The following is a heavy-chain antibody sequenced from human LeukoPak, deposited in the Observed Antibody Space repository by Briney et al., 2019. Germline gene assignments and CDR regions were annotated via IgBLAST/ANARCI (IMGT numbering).Heavy chain of an antibody. CDR3: AKVGPRGYSYGHDY. CDR1: GFTVSSNY. Sequence: PGGSLRLSCAASGFTVSSNYMSWVRQAPGKGLEWVSVIYSGGSTYYADSVKGRFTISRDNSKNTLYLQMNSLRAEDTAVYYCAKVGPRGYSYGHDYWGQGTLVTVSS. J-gene: IGHJ4*02. CDR2: IYSGGST. V-gene: IGHV3-66*01. D-gene: IGHD5-18*01.